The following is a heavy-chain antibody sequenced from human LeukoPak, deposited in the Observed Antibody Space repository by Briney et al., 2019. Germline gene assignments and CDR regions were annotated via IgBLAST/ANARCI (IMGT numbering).Heavy chain of an antibody. J-gene: IGHJ1*01. D-gene: IGHD3-22*01. CDR2: ISSSSSYT. CDR3: ARVYYYDSSGYYQPSGYFQH. CDR1: GFTFNDYY. Sequence: GGSLRPSCAASGFTFNDYYMSWIRQAPGKGLEWVSYISSSSSYTNYADSVKGRFTISRDNAKNSLYLQMNSLRAEDTAVYYCARVYYYDSSGYYQPSGYFQHWGQGTLVTVSS. V-gene: IGHV3-11*06.